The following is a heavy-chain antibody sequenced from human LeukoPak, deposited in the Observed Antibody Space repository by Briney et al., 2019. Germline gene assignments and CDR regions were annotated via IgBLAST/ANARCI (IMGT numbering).Heavy chain of an antibody. CDR2: ISSSGSTI. CDR3: ARVPNGWCGESDY. CDR1: GFTFSSYE. Sequence: GGSLRLSCAASGFTFSSYEMNWVRQAPGKGLEWVSYISSSGSTIYYADSVKGRFTISRDNAKNSLYLQMNSLRAEDTAVYYCARVPNGWCGESDYWGRGTLVTVSS. D-gene: IGHD3-10*01. V-gene: IGHV3-48*03. J-gene: IGHJ4*02.